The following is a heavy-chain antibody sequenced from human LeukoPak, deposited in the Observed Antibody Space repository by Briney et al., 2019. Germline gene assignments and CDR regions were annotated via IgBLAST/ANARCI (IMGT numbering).Heavy chain of an antibody. CDR3: ARDADYSNQGYWFDP. CDR1: GGTFSSYA. Sequence: ASVKVSCKASGGTFSSYAISWVRQAPGQGLEWMGGIIPIFGTANYAQKFQGRVTITADKSTSTAYMELSSLRSEDTAVYYCARDADYSNQGYWFDPWGQGTLVTVSS. J-gene: IGHJ5*02. D-gene: IGHD4-11*01. V-gene: IGHV1-69*06. CDR2: IIPIFGTA.